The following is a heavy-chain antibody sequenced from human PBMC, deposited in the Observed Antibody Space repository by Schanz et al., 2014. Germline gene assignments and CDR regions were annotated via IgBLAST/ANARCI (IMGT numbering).Heavy chain of an antibody. CDR1: GYTFTNHY. J-gene: IGHJ5*02. Sequence: QVQVIQSGPEVKKPGASVKVSCKASGYTFTNHYLHWVRQAPGQGLEWMGRISPSSGGTNYAQNFQGRVTMPKDTSINTVYMELSTLTSDDTAVYYCARESVSRTRLFDPWGQGTLVTVSS. CDR3: ARESVSRTRLFDP. V-gene: IGHV1-2*06. CDR2: ISPSSGGT. D-gene: IGHD3-3*01.